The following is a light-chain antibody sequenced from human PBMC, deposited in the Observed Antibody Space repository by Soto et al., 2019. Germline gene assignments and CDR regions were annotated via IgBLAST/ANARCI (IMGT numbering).Light chain of an antibody. CDR2: SNN. Sequence: QSVLTQPPSASGTPGQRVTISCSGSSSNIGSNTVSWYQQLPQRAPKLLIFSNNQRPSGVPDRFSGSKSGTSACLAISGLQSEDEADYYCATWADGLNSYVFGTGTKLTVL. CDR3: ATWADGLNSYV. V-gene: IGLV1-44*01. CDR1: SSNIGSNT. J-gene: IGLJ1*01.